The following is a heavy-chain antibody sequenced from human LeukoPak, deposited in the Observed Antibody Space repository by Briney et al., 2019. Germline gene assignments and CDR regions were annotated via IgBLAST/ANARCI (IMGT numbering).Heavy chain of an antibody. Sequence: PGGSLRLSCAASAFAFRIYPMNWVRQAPGKGLEWVTYITSGGSATYYADSVKGRFTISRDNAKNSLYLQMNNLRAEDTALYYCVREGKRNAFDIWGQGTMVTVSS. CDR2: ITSGGSAT. CDR3: VREGKRNAFDI. CDR1: AFAFRIYP. V-gene: IGHV3-48*04. J-gene: IGHJ3*02. D-gene: IGHD3-10*01.